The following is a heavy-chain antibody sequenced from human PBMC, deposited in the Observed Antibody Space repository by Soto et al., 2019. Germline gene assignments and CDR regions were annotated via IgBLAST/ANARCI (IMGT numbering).Heavy chain of an antibody. J-gene: IGHJ6*02. CDR2: INSGGSNI. V-gene: IGHV3-74*03. D-gene: IGHD1-7*01. CDR3: ARVKLELRPYYYGMDV. Sequence: GGSLRLSCTASGVNLRNYWMHWVRQAPGKGLVWVSRINSGGSNIKYADSVKGRFTISRDNSKNTLYLQMNSLRAEDTAVYYCARVKLELRPYYYGMDVWGQGTTVTVSS. CDR1: GVNLRNYW.